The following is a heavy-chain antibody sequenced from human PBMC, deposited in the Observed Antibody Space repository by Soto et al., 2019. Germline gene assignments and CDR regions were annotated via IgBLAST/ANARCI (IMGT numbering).Heavy chain of an antibody. V-gene: IGHV3-11*05. CDR2: IGPSSSYT. CDR1: GFTFSDYY. CDR3: ARVVRLMLYSDY. D-gene: IGHD2-8*01. Sequence: QVQLVESGGGLVKPGGALRLSCAASGFTFSDYYMSWIRQAPGKGLEWVSYIGPSSSYTNYADSVKGRFTISRDNTKNSLYLPMNGRRAEETAVYYCARVVRLMLYSDYWGEGTLVTVSS. J-gene: IGHJ4*02.